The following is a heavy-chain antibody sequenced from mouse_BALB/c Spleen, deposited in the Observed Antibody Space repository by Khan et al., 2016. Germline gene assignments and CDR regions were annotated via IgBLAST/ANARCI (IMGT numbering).Heavy chain of an antibody. V-gene: IGHV3-2*02. CDR2: ISYSGST. CDR1: GYSITSDYA. J-gene: IGHJ1*01. Sequence: EVQLQESGPGLVKPSQSLSLTCTVTGYSITSDYAWNWIRQFPGNKLEWMGYISYSGSTSYNPSLKSRISITRDTSKNQFFLQLNSVTTEDTATYYCARSVYPHWYFDVWGAGTTVTVSS. CDR3: ARSVYPHWYFDV.